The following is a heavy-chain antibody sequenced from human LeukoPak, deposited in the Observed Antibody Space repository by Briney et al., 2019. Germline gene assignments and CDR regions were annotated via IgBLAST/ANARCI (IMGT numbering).Heavy chain of an antibody. D-gene: IGHD1-26*01. V-gene: IGHV4-39*01. CDR2: MHYSGTT. CDR3: ARNDRGRPADY. Sequence: SETLSLTCSVHGGSISHSPYYWGWIRQPPGKGLEWIGSMHYSGTTYHNPSLRSRVTISVDTSKNQFSLRLISVTAADTAVYYCARNDRGRPADYWGQGTLVTVSS. CDR1: GGSISHSPYY. J-gene: IGHJ4*02.